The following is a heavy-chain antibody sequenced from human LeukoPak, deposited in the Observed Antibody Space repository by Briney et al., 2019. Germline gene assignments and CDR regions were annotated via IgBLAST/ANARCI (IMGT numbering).Heavy chain of an antibody. J-gene: IGHJ4*02. CDR1: GGSISNYY. CDR3: ARQYSGSSFFDY. D-gene: IGHD6-6*01. Sequence: PSETLSLTCTVSGGSISNYYWSWIRQPPGKGLEWIGYIYTSGTTNYNPSLKSRVTISVDTSKNQFSLRLSSVTAADTAVYYCARQYSGSSFFDYWGQGTLVTVSS. V-gene: IGHV4-4*09. CDR2: IYTSGTT.